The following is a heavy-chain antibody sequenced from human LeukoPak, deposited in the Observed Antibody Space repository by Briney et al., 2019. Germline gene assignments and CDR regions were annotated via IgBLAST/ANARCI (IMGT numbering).Heavy chain of an antibody. Sequence: SETLSLTCTVSGGSISSYYWSWIRQPPGKGLEWIGYIYYSGSTNYNPSLKSRVTISVDTSKNQFSLKLSSVTAADTAVYYCARLGGYGSGYWFDPWGQGTLVTVSS. V-gene: IGHV4-59*08. CDR3: ARLGGYGSGYWFDP. J-gene: IGHJ5*02. D-gene: IGHD3-10*01. CDR2: IYYSGST. CDR1: GGSISSYY.